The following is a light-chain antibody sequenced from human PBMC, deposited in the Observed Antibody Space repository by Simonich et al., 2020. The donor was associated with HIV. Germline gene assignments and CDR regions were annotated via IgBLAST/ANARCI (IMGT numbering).Light chain of an antibody. CDR2: PSS. Sequence: DIQMTQSPSSVSASVGDRVTITCRASQGISSCLAWYQQKPGKDPKLLIYPSSTLQSGAPSRCSGSGSGTDFTLTISSLQPEDFATYYCQQANSFPFTFGPGTKVDIK. CDR1: QGISSC. J-gene: IGKJ3*01. V-gene: IGKV1-12*01. CDR3: QQANSFPFT.